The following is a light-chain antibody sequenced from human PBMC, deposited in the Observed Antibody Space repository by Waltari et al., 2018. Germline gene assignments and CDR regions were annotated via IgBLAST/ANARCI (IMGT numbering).Light chain of an antibody. CDR1: STDLGSYQL. CDR3: CSFSGRPWV. J-gene: IGLJ3*02. V-gene: IGLV2-23*01. Sequence: QSALTQPASVSGSPGQPITISCTATSTDLGSYQLVSWYQHHSGVAPKLIIYEDTQRPSGVSNRFSGSKSGSTASLTISGLEAEDEADYYCCSFSGRPWVFGGGTRLTVL. CDR2: EDT.